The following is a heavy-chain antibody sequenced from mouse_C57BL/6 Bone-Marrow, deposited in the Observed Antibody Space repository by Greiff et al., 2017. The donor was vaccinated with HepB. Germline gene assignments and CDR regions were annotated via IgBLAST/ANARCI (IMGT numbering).Heavy chain of an antibody. CDR2: IRNKANGYTT. D-gene: IGHD2-5*01. J-gene: IGHJ4*01. CDR3: AISLYSNLYAMDY. CDR1: GFTFTDYY. V-gene: IGHV7-3*01. Sequence: EVMLVESGGGLVQPGGSLSLSCAASGFTFTDYYMSWVRQPPGKALEWLGIIRNKANGYTTEYSASVKGRFTISRDNSQSILYLQMNALRAEDSATYYCAISLYSNLYAMDYWGQGTSVTVSS.